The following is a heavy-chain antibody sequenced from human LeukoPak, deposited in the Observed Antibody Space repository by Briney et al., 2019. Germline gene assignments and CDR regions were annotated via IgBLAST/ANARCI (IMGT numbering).Heavy chain of an antibody. J-gene: IGHJ4*02. CDR1: VCTFSSIY. Sequence: VGSLRLSCAASVCTFSSIYMSWVRQAAGKGLEWVANIKEDGSEESYVDSVKGRFTISRDNAKNSLYLQMNSLKAEDTPVYYCTSQSGYYFDYWGQGTLVTVSP. V-gene: IGHV3-7*01. CDR3: TSQSGYYFDY. CDR2: IKEDGSEE.